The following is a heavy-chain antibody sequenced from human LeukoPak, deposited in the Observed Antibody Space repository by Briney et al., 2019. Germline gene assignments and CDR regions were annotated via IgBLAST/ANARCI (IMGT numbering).Heavy chain of an antibody. J-gene: IGHJ6*02. CDR1: GFTFSSYP. CDR2: INHSGST. V-gene: IGHV4-34*01. D-gene: IGHD3-10*01. Sequence: GSLRLSCAASGFTFSSYPMSWVRQAPGKGLEWIGEINHSGSTNYNPSLKSRVTISVDTSKNQFSLKLSSVTAADTAVYYCARDRGDTMVRGVNYYYYGMDVWGQGTTVTVSS. CDR3: ARDRGDTMVRGVNYYYYGMDV.